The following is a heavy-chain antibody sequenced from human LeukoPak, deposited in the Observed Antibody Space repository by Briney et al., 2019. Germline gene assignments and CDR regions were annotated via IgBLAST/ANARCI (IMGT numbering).Heavy chain of an antibody. CDR3: ARVRATAMGVVDY. Sequence: PSETLSLTCTVSGGSISSGGYYWSWIRQHPGKGLEWIGYIYYSGSTYYNPSLKSRVTISVDTSKNQFSLKLSSVTAADTAVYYCARVRATAMGVVDYWGQGTLVTVSS. CDR1: GGSISSGGYY. V-gene: IGHV4-31*03. CDR2: IYYSGST. D-gene: IGHD5-18*01. J-gene: IGHJ4*02.